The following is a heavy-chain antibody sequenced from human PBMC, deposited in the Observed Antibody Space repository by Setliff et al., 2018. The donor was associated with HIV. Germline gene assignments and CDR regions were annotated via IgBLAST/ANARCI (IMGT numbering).Heavy chain of an antibody. Sequence: HPGGSLRLSCAASGFTLSSHSMSWVRQAPGKGLEWISYISSSSSTIYYADSVKGRFTISRDNAKNSLFLQMNSLRAEDTAVYYCARAGVYYDSSGYCIDYWGQGTLVTVSS. J-gene: IGHJ4*02. CDR2: ISSSSSTI. V-gene: IGHV3-48*01. CDR1: GFTLSSHS. CDR3: ARAGVYYDSSGYCIDY. D-gene: IGHD3-22*01.